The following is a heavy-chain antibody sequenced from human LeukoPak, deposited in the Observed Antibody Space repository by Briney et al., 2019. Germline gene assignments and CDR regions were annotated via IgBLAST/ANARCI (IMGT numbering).Heavy chain of an antibody. CDR2: IWCDGSNK. J-gene: IGHJ4*02. D-gene: IGHD6-13*01. Sequence: GGSLRLSCAASGFTLSSYGMHWVRQAPGKGLEWVAVIWCDGSNKYYADSVKGRFTISRDNSKNTLYLQMNSLRAEDTAVYYCARGSSSWYFRGDDYWGQGTLVTVSS. CDR3: ARGSSSWYFRGDDY. V-gene: IGHV3-33*01. CDR1: GFTLSSYG.